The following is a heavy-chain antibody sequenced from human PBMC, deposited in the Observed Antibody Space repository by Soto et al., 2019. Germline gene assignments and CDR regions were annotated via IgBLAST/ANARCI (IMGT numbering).Heavy chain of an antibody. Sequence: QVQLVQSGAEVKKPGASVKVSCKASGYTFTSYGISWVRQAPGRGLEWMGWISGYNGNTNYAQKLQGRVTMTTDTSTSTGYMELRSLRSDDTAVYYCAIDRDFWSGSYYYYMDVWGKGTTVTVSS. CDR3: AIDRDFWSGSYYYYMDV. CDR2: ISGYNGNT. D-gene: IGHD3-3*01. CDR1: GYTFTSYG. J-gene: IGHJ6*03. V-gene: IGHV1-18*01.